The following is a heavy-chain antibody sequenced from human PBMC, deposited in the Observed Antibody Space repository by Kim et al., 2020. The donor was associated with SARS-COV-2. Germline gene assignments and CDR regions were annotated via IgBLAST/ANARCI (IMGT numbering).Heavy chain of an antibody. Sequence: SVKVSCKASGGTFSSYAISWVRQAPGQGLDWMGRIIPILGIANYAQKFQGRVTITADKSTSTAYMELSSLRSEDTAVYYCASQITMVRGVITNYGMDVWGQGTTVTVSS. CDR1: GGTFSSYA. J-gene: IGHJ6*02. CDR2: IIPILGIA. V-gene: IGHV1-69*04. CDR3: ASQITMVRGVITNYGMDV. D-gene: IGHD3-10*01.